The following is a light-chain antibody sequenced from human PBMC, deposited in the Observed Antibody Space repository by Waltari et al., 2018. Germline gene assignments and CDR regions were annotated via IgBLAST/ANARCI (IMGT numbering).Light chain of an antibody. CDR3: QQYNSYDWT. Sequence: DIQMTQSPSTLSASVGDRVTITCRASQSISSWLAWYQQKPGKAPKLLIYKASSLESGVPSRLSGSGSGTEFTLTISSLQPDDFATYYCQQYNSYDWTFGQGTKVEIK. V-gene: IGKV1-5*03. J-gene: IGKJ1*01. CDR1: QSISSW. CDR2: KAS.